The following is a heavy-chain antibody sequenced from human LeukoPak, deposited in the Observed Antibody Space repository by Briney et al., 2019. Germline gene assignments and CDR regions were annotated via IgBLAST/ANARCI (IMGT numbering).Heavy chain of an antibody. Sequence: GGSLRLSCAASGFTFRTYWMHWVRQTPGQGLVWVSRINSDGSTTNYADSVKGRFTVSRDNAQNTLYLQMSSLRAEDTAVYYCARGNRYRIDPWGQGTLVTVSS. V-gene: IGHV3-74*01. CDR2: INSDGSTT. J-gene: IGHJ5*02. D-gene: IGHD1-14*01. CDR3: ARGNRYRIDP. CDR1: GFTFRTYW.